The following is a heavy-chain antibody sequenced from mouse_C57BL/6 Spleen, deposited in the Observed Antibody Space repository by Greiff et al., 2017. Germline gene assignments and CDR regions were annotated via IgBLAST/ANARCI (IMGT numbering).Heavy chain of an antibody. V-gene: IGHV1-80*01. J-gene: IGHJ2*01. Sequence: VQLQQSGAELVKPGASVKISCKASGYAFSSYWMNWVKQRPGKGLEWIGQIYPGDGDTNYNGKFKGKATLTADKSSSTAYMQLSSLTSEDSAVYFCAREGYYCSSYFDYWGQGTTLTVSS. CDR1: GYAFSSYW. D-gene: IGHD1-1*01. CDR2: IYPGDGDT. CDR3: AREGYYCSSYFDY.